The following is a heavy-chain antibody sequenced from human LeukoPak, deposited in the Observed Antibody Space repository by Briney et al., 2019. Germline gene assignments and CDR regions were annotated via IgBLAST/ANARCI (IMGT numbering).Heavy chain of an antibody. CDR1: GYTFTSYY. J-gene: IGHJ4*02. CDR2: INPSGGST. D-gene: IGHD2-15*01. CDR3: ARDQAFVVVVAATSYYFDY. V-gene: IGHV1-46*01. Sequence: ASVKVSCEASGYTFTSYYMHWVRQAPGQGLEWMGIINPSGGSTSYAQKFQGRVTMTRDTSTSTVYMELSSLRSKDTAVYYCARDQAFVVVVAATSYYFDYWGQGTLVTVSS.